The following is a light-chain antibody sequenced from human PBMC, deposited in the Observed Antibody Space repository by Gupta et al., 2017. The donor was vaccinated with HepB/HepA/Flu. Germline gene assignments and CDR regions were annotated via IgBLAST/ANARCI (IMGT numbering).Light chain of an antibody. V-gene: IGKV4-1*01. CDR1: QSVLYSSNNKNY. Sequence: DIVMTQSPDSPAVSLGERATINCKSSQSVLYSSNNKNYLAWYQQKPGQPPKLLIYWASTRESGVPDRFSGSGSGTDFTLTISSLQAEDVAVYYCQQDDSTPWTFGQGTKVEIK. J-gene: IGKJ1*01. CDR2: WAS. CDR3: QQDDSTPWT.